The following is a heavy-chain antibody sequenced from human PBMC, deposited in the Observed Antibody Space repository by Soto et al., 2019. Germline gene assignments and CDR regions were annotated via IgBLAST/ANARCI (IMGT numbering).Heavy chain of an antibody. Sequence: LVESGGGLVQPGGSLRLSCAASGFTFSNIWMSWVRRSPEKGPEWVASISPDGGEIYYVDSVKGRFTFSRDNTRNSLYLQMNSLRAEDTAVYYCAKGPRWGQGTLVTVSS. CDR3: AKGPR. CDR1: GFTFSNIW. J-gene: IGHJ4*02. V-gene: IGHV3-7*01. CDR2: ISPDGGEI.